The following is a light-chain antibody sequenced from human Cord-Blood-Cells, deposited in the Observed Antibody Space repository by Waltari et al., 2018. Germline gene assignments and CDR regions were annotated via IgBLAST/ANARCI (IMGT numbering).Light chain of an antibody. J-gene: IGKJ2*01. CDR2: DAS. Sequence: IVFTQSPATLSMSPGERAPLPCRASQSVSSSSAWYQQKPCQAPSLLLYDASNRATSIPARFIGSGSGTDFTLTISSLEPEDFAVYYCQQRSNWPPYTFGQGTKLEIK. CDR3: QQRSNWPPYT. V-gene: IGKV3-11*01. CDR1: QSVSSS.